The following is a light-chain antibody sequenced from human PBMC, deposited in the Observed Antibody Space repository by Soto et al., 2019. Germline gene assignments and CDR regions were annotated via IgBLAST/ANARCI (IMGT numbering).Light chain of an antibody. CDR2: GAS. Sequence: EIVMTHSPATLSVSPGERATLSFRASQSVSSNLAWYQQKPGQAPRLLIYGASTRATVIPARFNGSGSGTDFTLTISCLQSEDFATYYCQQYYSFPWTFGQGTKVDIK. V-gene: IGKV3-15*01. CDR1: QSVSSN. CDR3: QQYYSFPWT. J-gene: IGKJ1*01.